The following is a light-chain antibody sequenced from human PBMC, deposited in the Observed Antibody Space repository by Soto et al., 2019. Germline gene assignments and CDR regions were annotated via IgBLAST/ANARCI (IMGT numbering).Light chain of an antibody. V-gene: IGKV1-39*01. CDR3: QQSYSTPYT. J-gene: IGKJ2*01. CDR1: QSTSTY. CDR2: AAS. Sequence: DIQMTQSPSSLSASVGDRIAITCRASQSTSTYLNGYQQKPGKAHKLLVYAASNLQSGVPSRFSGSGSGTDFTLTISSLQPDDFAPYYCQQSYSTPYTFGQGTKLEIK.